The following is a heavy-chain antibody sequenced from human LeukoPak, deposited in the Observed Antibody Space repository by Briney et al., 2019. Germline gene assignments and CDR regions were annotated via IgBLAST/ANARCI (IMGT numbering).Heavy chain of an antibody. CDR1: GGSISSHY. CDR3: ARSSCSSTSCYFYYYYYMDV. D-gene: IGHD2-2*01. CDR2: IYYSGST. V-gene: IGHV4-59*11. Sequence: SETLSLTCTVSGGSISSHYWSWIRQPPGKGLEWIGYIYYSGSTNYNPSLKSRVTTSVDTSKNQFSLKLSSVTAADTAVYYCARSSCSSTSCYFYYYYYMDVWGKGTTVTVSS. J-gene: IGHJ6*03.